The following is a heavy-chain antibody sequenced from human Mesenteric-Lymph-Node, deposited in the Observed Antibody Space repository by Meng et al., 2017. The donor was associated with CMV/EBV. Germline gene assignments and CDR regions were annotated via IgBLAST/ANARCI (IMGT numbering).Heavy chain of an antibody. CDR2: IHHSGTM. Sequence: TVSGYSITSPGYYWSWIRQPPGKGLEWIGYIHHSGTMFYNPSLRSRTSLSVDTSKNQFSLRLDSVTAADTAVYYCARDLDGDYIFDLWGQGTLVTVSS. D-gene: IGHD4-17*01. CDR3: ARDLDGDYIFDL. J-gene: IGHJ4*02. V-gene: IGHV4-31*03. CDR1: GYSITSPGYY.